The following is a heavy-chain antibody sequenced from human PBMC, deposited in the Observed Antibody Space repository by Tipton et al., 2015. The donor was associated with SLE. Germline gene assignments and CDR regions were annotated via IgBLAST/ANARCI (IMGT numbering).Heavy chain of an antibody. J-gene: IGHJ3*02. CDR1: GGSISSSSYY. Sequence: TLSLTCTVSGGSISSSSYYWGWIRQPLGKGLEWIGSIYYSGSTNYNPSLKSRVTISVDTSKNQFSLKLSSVTAADTAVYYCARLRRDGYNFDAFDIWGQGTMVAV. CDR3: ARLRRDGYNFDAFDI. CDR2: IYYSGST. D-gene: IGHD5-24*01. V-gene: IGHV4-39*07.